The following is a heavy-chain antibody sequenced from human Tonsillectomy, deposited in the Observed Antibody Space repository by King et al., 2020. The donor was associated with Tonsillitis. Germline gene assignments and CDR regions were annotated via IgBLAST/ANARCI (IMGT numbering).Heavy chain of an antibody. CDR3: AKDRWTDYYDSSGFYGDAFDI. Sequence: VQLVESGGGLVQPGGSLRLSCAASGFTFNSYAMSWVRQAPGKGLEWVSTISGRGGNTFYTDSVKGRFTISRDNSKNTLSLQMNSLRAEDSAVYYCAKDRWTDYYDSSGFYGDAFDIWGQGTMVTVSS. V-gene: IGHV3-23*04. D-gene: IGHD3-22*01. CDR1: GFTFNSYA. CDR2: ISGRGGNT. J-gene: IGHJ3*02.